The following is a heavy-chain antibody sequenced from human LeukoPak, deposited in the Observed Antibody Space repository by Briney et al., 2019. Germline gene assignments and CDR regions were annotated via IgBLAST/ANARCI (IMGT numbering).Heavy chain of an antibody. D-gene: IGHD6-19*01. J-gene: IGHJ3*01. Sequence: GKSLRLSCAASGFTFSNYGMHWVRQTPGKGLEWVALISFDGSIEYYAVSVKGRFTISRANSKNTIFLQMHSQRPEDTALFYCAKDSDTAVGGSDDAFDVWGQGTMVTVSS. V-gene: IGHV3-30*18. CDR1: GFTFSNYG. CDR3: AKDSDTAVGGSDDAFDV. CDR2: ISFDGSIE.